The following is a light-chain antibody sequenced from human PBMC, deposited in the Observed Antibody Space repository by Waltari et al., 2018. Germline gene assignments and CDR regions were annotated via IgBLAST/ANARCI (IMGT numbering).Light chain of an antibody. CDR1: QSVSSY. CDR2: DAS. V-gene: IGKV3-11*01. CDR3: LQDYIYPWT. Sequence: EIVLTQSPATLSLSPGERATLSCRASQSVSSYLAWYQHKPGQAPRLLIYDASNRATGIPARFSGSGSGTDFTLTISSLEPEDFAVYYCLQDYIYPWTFGQGTKVEIK. J-gene: IGKJ1*01.